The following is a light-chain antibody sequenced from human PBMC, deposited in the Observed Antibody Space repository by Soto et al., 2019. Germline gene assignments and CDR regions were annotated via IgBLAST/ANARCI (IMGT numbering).Light chain of an antibody. J-gene: IGKJ1*01. Sequence: EIGLTQSPGTRSLSPGERATLSCRASQSVSSSYLAWYQQKPGQAPRLLIYGASSRATGIPDRFSGSGSGTDFTLTISRLEPEDFAVYYCQQYGSSWRTFGQGTKVDIK. V-gene: IGKV3-20*01. CDR2: GAS. CDR1: QSVSSSY. CDR3: QQYGSSWRT.